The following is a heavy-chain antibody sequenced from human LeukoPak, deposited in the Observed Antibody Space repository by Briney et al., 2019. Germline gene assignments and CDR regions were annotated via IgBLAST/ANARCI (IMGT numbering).Heavy chain of an antibody. CDR1: GFTFSSYS. D-gene: IGHD6-13*01. CDR3: AKDWTSIAAAGTDYYMDV. V-gene: IGHV3-21*04. Sequence: GGSLRLSCAASGFTFSSYSMNWVRQAPGKGLEWVSSISSSSSYIYYADSVKGRFTISRDNAKNSLYLQMNSLRAEDTAVYYCAKDWTSIAAAGTDYYMDVWGKGTTVTISS. J-gene: IGHJ6*03. CDR2: ISSSSSYI.